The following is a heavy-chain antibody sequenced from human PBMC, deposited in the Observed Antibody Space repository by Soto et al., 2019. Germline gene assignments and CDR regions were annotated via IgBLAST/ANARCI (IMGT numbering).Heavy chain of an antibody. CDR2: IRSKANSYAT. Sequence: GGSLRLSCAASGFTFSGSAMHWVRQASGKGLEWVGRIRSKANSYATAYAASVKGRFTISRDDSKNTAYLQMNSLKTEDTAVYYCTRHLGIAAAGYYYSSMDVWGKGTTVTVSS. V-gene: IGHV3-73*01. CDR1: GFTFSGSA. D-gene: IGHD6-13*01. J-gene: IGHJ6*03. CDR3: TRHLGIAAAGYYYSSMDV.